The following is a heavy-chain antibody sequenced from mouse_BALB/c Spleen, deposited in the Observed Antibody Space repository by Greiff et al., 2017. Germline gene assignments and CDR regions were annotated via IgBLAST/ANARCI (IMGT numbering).Heavy chain of an antibody. CDR3: ARGDYYGRVGYAMDY. CDR1: GFTFSSYA. J-gene: IGHJ4*01. D-gene: IGHD1-1*01. CDR2: ISSGGSYT. V-gene: IGHV5-9-4*01. Sequence: EVKLVESGGGLVKPGGSLKLSCAASGFTFSSYAMSWVRQSPEKRLEWVAEISSGGSYTYYPDTVTGRFTISRDNAKNTLYLEMSSLRSEDTAMYYCARGDYYGRVGYAMDYWGQGTSVTVSS.